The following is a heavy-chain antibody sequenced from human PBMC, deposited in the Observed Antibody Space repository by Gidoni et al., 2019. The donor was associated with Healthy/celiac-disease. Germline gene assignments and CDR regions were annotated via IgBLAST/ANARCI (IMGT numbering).Heavy chain of an antibody. J-gene: IGHJ4*02. CDR2: LYYSGST. V-gene: IGHV4-31*03. D-gene: IGHD3-9*01. CDR1: GGSIRSGGYY. CDR3: SRVKGRGDIWAGYIFDY. Sequence: QLQLQESGPGLMKPSPTLSLTCTVSGGSIRSGGYYRSWLRQHPGTGLEWIVYLYYSGSTYYNPSLKSRVTISVDTAKTQFSLNLSSVTAADTAVYYCSRVKGRGDIWAGYIFDYWGQGTLVTVSS.